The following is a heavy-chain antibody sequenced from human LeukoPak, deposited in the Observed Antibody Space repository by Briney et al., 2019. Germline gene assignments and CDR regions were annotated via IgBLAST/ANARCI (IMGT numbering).Heavy chain of an antibody. V-gene: IGHV3-30*04. CDR1: GFTFSSYA. D-gene: IGHD3-22*01. CDR2: ISYDGSNK. CDR3: AREFDSSGYDYSYYYYYMDV. J-gene: IGHJ6*03. Sequence: PGGSLRLSCAASGFTFSSYAMHWVRQAPGKGLEWVAVISYDGSNKYYADSVKGRFTISRDNSKNTLYLQMNSLRAEDTAVYYCAREFDSSGYDYSYYYYYMDVWGKGTTVTVSS.